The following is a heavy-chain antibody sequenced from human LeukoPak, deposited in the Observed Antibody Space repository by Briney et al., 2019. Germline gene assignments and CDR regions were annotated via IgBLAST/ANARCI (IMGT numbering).Heavy chain of an antibody. CDR1: GYTFTGYY. Sequence: ASVKVSCKASGYTFTGYYMHWVRQAPGQGLEWMGWINPNSGGTNYAQKFQGWVTMTRDTSISTAYMELSRLRSDDTAVYYCARSRMVRGVIHFDYRGQGTLVTVSS. V-gene: IGHV1-2*04. J-gene: IGHJ4*02. CDR3: ARSRMVRGVIHFDY. CDR2: INPNSGGT. D-gene: IGHD3-10*01.